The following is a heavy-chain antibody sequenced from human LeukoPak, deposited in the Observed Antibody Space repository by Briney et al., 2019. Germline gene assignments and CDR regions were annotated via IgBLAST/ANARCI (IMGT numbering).Heavy chain of an antibody. V-gene: IGHV3-7*01. J-gene: IGHJ4*02. CDR1: GFPFSSYW. CDR2: IRHDGSET. D-gene: IGHD3-22*01. Sequence: TGGSLRLSCAASGFPFSSYWVSWVRQAPGKGLEWVANIRHDGSETYYVDSLRGRFTISRDNAKNLVYLQMSSLRAEDTAIYYCARDETYDYESNGYLDFWGQGTVVTVSS. CDR3: ARDETYDYESNGYLDF.